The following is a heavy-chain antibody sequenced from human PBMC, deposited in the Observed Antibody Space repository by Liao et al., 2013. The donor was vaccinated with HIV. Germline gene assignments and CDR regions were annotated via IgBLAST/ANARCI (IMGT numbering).Heavy chain of an antibody. CDR3: ARVPRDMGNYMDV. J-gene: IGHJ6*03. D-gene: IGHD2-15*01. CDR2: IGLMFGEETT. Sequence: QVHLQESGPGLVKSSETLSLTCSVSGASINDYYWSWIRQPAGKGLEWIGRIGLMFGEETTNYNASLKSRVSMSVDTSNDQLSLRLHSVTAADTAVYYCARVPRDMGNYMDVWGKGATVTVSS. CDR1: GASINDYY. V-gene: IGHV4-4*07.